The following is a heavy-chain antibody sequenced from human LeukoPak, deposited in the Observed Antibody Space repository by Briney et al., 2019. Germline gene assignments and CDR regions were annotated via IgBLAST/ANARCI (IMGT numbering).Heavy chain of an antibody. D-gene: IGHD6-19*01. CDR2: INHSGST. CDR1: GGSFSGYY. J-gene: IGHJ5*02. CDR3: ARGSSSGWLGPYNWFDP. Sequence: PSETLSLTCAVYGGSFSGYYWSWIRHPPGKGLEWIGEINHSGSTNYNPSLKSRVTISVDTSKNQFSLKLSSVTAADTAVYYCARGSSSGWLGPYNWFDPWGQGTLVTVSS. V-gene: IGHV4-34*01.